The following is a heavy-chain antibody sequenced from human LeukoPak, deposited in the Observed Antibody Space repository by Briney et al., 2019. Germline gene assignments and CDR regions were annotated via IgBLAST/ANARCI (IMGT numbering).Heavy chain of an antibody. CDR1: GYTFTGYY. D-gene: IGHD6-19*01. Sequence: GASVKVSCKASGYTFTGYYMHWVRQAPGQGLEWMGWINPNSGGTNYAQKFQGRVTMTRDTSISTAYMELSRLRSDDTAVYYCARAYSSGWQYFDYWGQGTLVTLSS. V-gene: IGHV1-2*02. CDR2: INPNSGGT. CDR3: ARAYSSGWQYFDY. J-gene: IGHJ4*02.